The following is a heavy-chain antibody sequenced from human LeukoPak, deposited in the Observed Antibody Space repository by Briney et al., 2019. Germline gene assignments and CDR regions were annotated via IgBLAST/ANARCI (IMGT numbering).Heavy chain of an antibody. CDR3: AELGITMIGGV. Sequence: PGGSLRLSGAASGFSFSNSWMTWVRQAPAKGLEWVANINEDGSQRYFVDSVKGRFTFSRDNGRNSLYLQMNSLRAEDTAVYYCAELGITMIGGVWGKGTTVTISS. CDR1: GFSFSNSW. V-gene: IGHV3-7*01. J-gene: IGHJ6*04. D-gene: IGHD3-10*02. CDR2: INEDGSQR.